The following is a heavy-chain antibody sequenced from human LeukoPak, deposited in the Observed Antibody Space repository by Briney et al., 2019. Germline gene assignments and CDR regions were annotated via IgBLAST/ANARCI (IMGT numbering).Heavy chain of an antibody. CDR1: GGSFSGYY. CDR2: INHSGST. V-gene: IGHV4-34*01. CDR3: ARRLSVVTPLLGPNSQVDNYGMDV. D-gene: IGHD4-23*01. Sequence: SETLSLTCAVYGGSFSGYYWSWIRQPPGKGLEWIGEINHSGSTNYNPSLKSRVTISVDTSKNQFSLKLSSVTAADTAVYYCARRLSVVTPLLGPNSQVDNYGMDVWGQGTTVTVSS. J-gene: IGHJ6*02.